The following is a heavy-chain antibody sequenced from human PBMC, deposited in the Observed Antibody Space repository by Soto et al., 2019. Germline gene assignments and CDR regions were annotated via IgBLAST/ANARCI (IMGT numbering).Heavy chain of an antibody. J-gene: IGHJ6*02. CDR1: GGSVSSYY. V-gene: IGHV4-59*02. D-gene: IGHD2-21*02. CDR3: AREDDGGDSLDV. CDR2: IYYSGST. Sequence: SETLSLTCTVSGGSVSSYYWSWIRQSPGKGLEWIGYIYYSGSTKYKPSLKSRVTISVDTSKNQFSLHLTSATAADTAVYFCAREDDGGDSLDVWGQGTTVTVSS.